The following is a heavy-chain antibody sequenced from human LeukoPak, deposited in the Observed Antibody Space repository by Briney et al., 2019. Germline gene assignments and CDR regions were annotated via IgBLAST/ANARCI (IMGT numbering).Heavy chain of an antibody. Sequence: GGSLSLSCAASGFTFSSYAMHWVRQAPGKGLEWVAVISYDGSNKYYADSVKGRFTISRDNSKNTLYLQMNSLRAEDTAVYYCARDLEYSGTERSYGMDVWGQGTTVTVSS. CDR2: ISYDGSNK. V-gene: IGHV3-30-3*01. D-gene: IGHD1-26*01. CDR1: GFTFSSYA. CDR3: ARDLEYSGTERSYGMDV. J-gene: IGHJ6*02.